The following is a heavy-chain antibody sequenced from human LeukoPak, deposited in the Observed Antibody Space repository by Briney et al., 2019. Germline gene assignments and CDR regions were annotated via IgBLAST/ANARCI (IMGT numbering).Heavy chain of an antibody. D-gene: IGHD6-13*01. CDR3: ARAGYSSSWYPRGYFDY. CDR1: GFTFSSYD. J-gene: IGHJ4*02. V-gene: IGHV3-13*01. Sequence: RGSLRLSCAASGFTFSSYDMHWVRQATGKGLEWVSAIGTAGDTYYPGSVKGRFTISRENAKNSLYLQMNSLRAGDTAVYYCARAGYSSSWYPRGYFDYWGQGTLVTVSS. CDR2: IGTAGDT.